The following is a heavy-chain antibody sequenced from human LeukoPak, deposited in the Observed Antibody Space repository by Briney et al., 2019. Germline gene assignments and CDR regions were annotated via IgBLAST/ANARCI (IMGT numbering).Heavy chain of an antibody. CDR2: IFHSGST. CDR1: SGSIFSSNW. Sequence: PSETLSLTCAVSSGSIFSSNWWSWVRQPPGKGLEWIGQIFHSGSTSYSPSLKSRVTISVDKSKNQFSLNLTSVTAADTAVYYCAREFTDYYYYMDVWGKGTTVTVSS. V-gene: IGHV4-4*02. J-gene: IGHJ6*03. CDR3: AREFTDYYYYMDV.